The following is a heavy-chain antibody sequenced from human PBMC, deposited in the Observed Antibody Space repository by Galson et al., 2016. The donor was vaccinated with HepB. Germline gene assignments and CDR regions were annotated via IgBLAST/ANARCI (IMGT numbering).Heavy chain of an antibody. J-gene: IGHJ4*02. CDR2: IIPIFGTP. V-gene: IGHV1-69*13. CDR3: AGGDQSRHIAAPGLRIFDY. Sequence: SVKVSCKASGGTFTNYGFSWVRQAPGQGLQWIGGIIPIFGTPTYAQSFQGRVTITADESTSTAYMELTSLRSEDTAVYFCAGGDQSRHIAAPGLRIFDYWGPGTMVTVSS. CDR1: GGTFTNYG. D-gene: IGHD6-13*01.